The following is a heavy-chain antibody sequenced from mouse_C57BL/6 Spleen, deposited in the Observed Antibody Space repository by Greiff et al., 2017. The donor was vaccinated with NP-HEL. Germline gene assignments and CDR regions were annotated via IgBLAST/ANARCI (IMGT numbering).Heavy chain of an antibody. CDR2: IRNKANGYTT. J-gene: IGHJ4*01. Sequence: EVKLVESGGGLVQPGGSLSLSCAASGFTFTDYYMSWVRQPPGKALEWLGFIRNKANGYTTEYSASVKCRFTISRDNSQSILYLQMNALRAEDSVTYHCARYPYYSNDEAMDYWGQGSSVTVSA. V-gene: IGHV7-3*01. CDR1: GFTFTDYY. CDR3: ARYPYYSNDEAMDY. D-gene: IGHD2-12*01.